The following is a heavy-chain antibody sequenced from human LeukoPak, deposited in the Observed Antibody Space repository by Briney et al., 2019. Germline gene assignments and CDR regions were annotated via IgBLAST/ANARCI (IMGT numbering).Heavy chain of an antibody. V-gene: IGHV3-7*03. J-gene: IGHJ4*02. CDR3: ATSRGVDDSSDY. CDR1: GFTFSSYW. Sequence: GGSLRLSCAASGFTFSSYWMSWVRQAPGKGLEWVANIKKDGSEKYYVDSVKGRFTISRDNSKNTLYLQMNSLRAEDTAVYYCATSRGVDDSSDYWGQGTLVTVSS. D-gene: IGHD3-22*01. CDR2: IKKDGSEK.